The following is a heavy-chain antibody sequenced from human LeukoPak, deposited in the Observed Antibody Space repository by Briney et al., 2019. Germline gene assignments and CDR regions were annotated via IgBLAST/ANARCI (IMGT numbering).Heavy chain of an antibody. CDR2: IIPIFGTA. CDR3: ARDISAFGYSYEG. CDR1: GGTFSSYA. V-gene: IGHV1-69*05. Sequence: SVKVSCKASGGTFSSYAISWVRQAPGQGLEWMGRIIPIFGTANYAQKFQGRVTITTDESTSTAYMELSSLRSEDTAVYYCARDISAFGYSYEGWGQGTLVTVSS. J-gene: IGHJ4*02. D-gene: IGHD5-18*01.